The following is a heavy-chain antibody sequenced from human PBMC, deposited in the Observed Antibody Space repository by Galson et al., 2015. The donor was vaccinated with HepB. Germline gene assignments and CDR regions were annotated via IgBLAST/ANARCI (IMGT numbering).Heavy chain of an antibody. CDR3: ARVSLAAPGIGY. J-gene: IGHJ4*02. V-gene: IGHV4-34*01. CDR2: INHSGST. CDR1: GGSFSGYY. D-gene: IGHD6-13*01. Sequence: LSLTCAVYGGSFSGYYWSWIRQTPGKGLEWIGEINHSGSTNYNPSLKSRVTISVDTSKHQFSLKLSSVTAADTAVYYCARVSLAAPGIGYWGQGTLVTVSS.